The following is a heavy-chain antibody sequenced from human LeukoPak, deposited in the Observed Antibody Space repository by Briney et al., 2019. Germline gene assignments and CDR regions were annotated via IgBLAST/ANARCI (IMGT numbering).Heavy chain of an antibody. D-gene: IGHD2-2*01. CDR2: IYTSGST. Sequence: SETLSLTCTVSGGSISSYYWSWIRQPAGKGLEWIGRIYTSGSTNYNPSLKSRVTMSVDTSKNQFSLELSSVTAADTAVYYCARGRYCSSTSCSGSFDYWGQGTLVTVSS. V-gene: IGHV4-4*07. CDR1: GGSISSYY. J-gene: IGHJ4*02. CDR3: ARGRYCSSTSCSGSFDY.